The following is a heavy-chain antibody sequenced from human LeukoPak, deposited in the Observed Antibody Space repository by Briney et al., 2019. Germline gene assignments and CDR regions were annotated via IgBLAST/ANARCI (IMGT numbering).Heavy chain of an antibody. J-gene: IGHJ6*03. CDR3: ARGRPRGEPHYMDV. CDR1: SGSFSGYY. V-gene: IGHV4-34*01. D-gene: IGHD3-10*01. Sequence: PSETLSLTCAVYSGSFSGYYWTWIRQPPGKGLEWIGDINHSGSSNHNPSLKSRVTISVDTSKNQFSLKLSSMTAADTAVYHCARGRPRGEPHYMDVWSKGTTVTVSS. CDR2: INHSGSS.